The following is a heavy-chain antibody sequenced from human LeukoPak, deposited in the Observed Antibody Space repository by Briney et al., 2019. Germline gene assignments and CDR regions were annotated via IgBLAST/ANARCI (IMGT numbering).Heavy chain of an antibody. D-gene: IGHD5-24*01. CDR3: AREFGHNRWYFDY. Sequence: GGSLRLSCAASGFTFRTYSIHWVRQAPGKGLEWVTVVSADGRTQLYSDSVKGRFTVSRDNSLNTLHLQMKSLKTEDTAVYYCAREFGHNRWYFDYWGQGALVTVSS. CDR2: VSADGRTQ. CDR1: GFTFRTYS. V-gene: IGHV3-30*03. J-gene: IGHJ4*02.